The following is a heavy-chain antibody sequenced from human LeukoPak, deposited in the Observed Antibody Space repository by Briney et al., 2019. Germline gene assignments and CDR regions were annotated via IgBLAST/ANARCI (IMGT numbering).Heavy chain of an antibody. CDR3: ARQLSSGWYYFDY. V-gene: IGHV4-59*08. J-gene: IGHJ4*01. D-gene: IGHD6-19*01. CDR1: GGSISSYY. CDR2: IYYSGST. Sequence: SETLSLTCTVSGGSISSYYWSWIRQPPGKALEWIGYIYYSGSTNYNPSLKSRVTISVDTSKNQFSLKLTSVTAAGTAVYYCARQLSSGWYYFDYWGQGTLVTVSS.